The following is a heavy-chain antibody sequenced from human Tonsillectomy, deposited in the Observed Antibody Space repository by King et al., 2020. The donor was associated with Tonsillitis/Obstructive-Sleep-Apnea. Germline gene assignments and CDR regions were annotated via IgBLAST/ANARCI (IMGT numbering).Heavy chain of an antibody. CDR2: ISSSGSSI. CDR3: ARDTRVLVTMKGRNDS. J-gene: IGHJ4*02. Sequence: VQLVESGGGLVQPGGSLRLSCAASGFTFSSYEMNWVRQAPGKGLEWVSYISSSGSSIYYADSVKGRFTISRDNAKNSLYLQMNSLRAEETAIYYWARDTRVLVTMKGRNDSWGQGTLVTVSS. D-gene: IGHD3-3*01. V-gene: IGHV3-48*03. CDR1: GFTFSSYE.